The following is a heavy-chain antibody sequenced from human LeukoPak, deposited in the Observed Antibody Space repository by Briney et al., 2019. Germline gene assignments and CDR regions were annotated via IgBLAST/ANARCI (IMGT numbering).Heavy chain of an antibody. J-gene: IGHJ6*03. D-gene: IGHD6-13*01. Sequence: SDTLSLTCTVSGGSISTSNYYWGWIRQPPGKGLEWIGNIFYSGRTYYNPSLKSRVPITVHTSKHHFSLKLLCVPAGHTSVYFCARGVRYMSASWYRSVYYYMDVWGKGTTVTVSS. CDR1: GGSISTSNYY. CDR2: IFYSGRT. CDR3: ARGVRYMSASWYRSVYYYMDV. V-gene: IGHV4-39*02.